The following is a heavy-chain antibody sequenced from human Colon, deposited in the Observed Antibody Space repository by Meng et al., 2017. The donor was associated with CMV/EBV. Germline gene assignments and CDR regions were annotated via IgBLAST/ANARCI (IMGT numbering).Heavy chain of an antibody. Sequence: GSGGCINGAYYRSWIGEDPGRGLEWIGYIYHSGSTYYNPSLRGRLTISVDTSKNQFSLMRNSVTAADTALYDCARHTNDYSEYYFDYWGPGTLVTVSS. V-gene: IGHV4-31*02. D-gene: IGHD4-11*01. CDR2: IYHSGST. CDR1: GGCINGAYY. CDR3: ARHTNDYSEYYFDY. J-gene: IGHJ4*02.